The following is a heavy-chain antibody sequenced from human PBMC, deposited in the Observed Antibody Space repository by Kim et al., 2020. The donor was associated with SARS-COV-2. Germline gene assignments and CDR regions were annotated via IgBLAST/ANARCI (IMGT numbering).Heavy chain of an antibody. CDR1: GGSISSSSYY. V-gene: IGHV4-39*01. J-gene: IGHJ4*02. CDR2: IYYSGST. Sequence: SETLSLTCTVSGGSISSSSYYWGWIRQPPGKGLEWIGSIYYSGSTYYNPSLKSRVTISVDTSKNQFSLKLSSVTAADTAVYYCARYKGYCSGGSCSGTFDYWGQGTLVTVSS. D-gene: IGHD2-15*01. CDR3: ARYKGYCSGGSCSGTFDY.